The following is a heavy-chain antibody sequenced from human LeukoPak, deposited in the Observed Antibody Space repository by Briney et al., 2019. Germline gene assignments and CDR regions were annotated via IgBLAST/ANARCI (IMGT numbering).Heavy chain of an antibody. CDR3: ARWPPKSITIFGVVMAFDY. CDR1: GFTFSSYW. Sequence: GGSLRLSCAASGFTFSSYWMSWVRQAPGMGLEWVANIKQDGSEKYYVDSVKGRFTISRDNAKNSLYLQMNSLRAEDTAVYYCARWPPKSITIFGVVMAFDYWGQGTLVTVSS. CDR2: IKQDGSEK. D-gene: IGHD3-3*01. V-gene: IGHV3-7*01. J-gene: IGHJ4*02.